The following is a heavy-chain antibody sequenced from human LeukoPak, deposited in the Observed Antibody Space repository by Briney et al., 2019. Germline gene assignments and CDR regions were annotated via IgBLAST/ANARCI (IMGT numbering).Heavy chain of an antibody. CDR3: ATGTGMSDFDY. Sequence: GGSLRLSWAASGFTFTNAWMSWVRQAPGKGLEWVGRIKSKTDGGTRDFAAPVKGRFSISRDDSKNTVYLQMNSLKIEDTAVYYCATGTGMSDFDYWGRGTLVTVSS. V-gene: IGHV3-15*01. J-gene: IGHJ4*02. CDR2: IKSKTDGGTR. CDR1: GFTFTNAW. D-gene: IGHD3-10*01.